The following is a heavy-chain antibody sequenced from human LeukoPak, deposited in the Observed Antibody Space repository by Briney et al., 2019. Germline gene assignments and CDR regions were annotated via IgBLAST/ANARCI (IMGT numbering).Heavy chain of an antibody. Sequence: GGSLRLSCAASGFTFRSYAMNWVRQAPGKGLEWVSAISGSGDSTYYAASVKGRFSISRDNSKNTLYLQMSSLRIEDTAVYYCAKPLWFGESNYYFDYWGQGILVTVSS. CDR3: AKPLWFGESNYYFDY. V-gene: IGHV3-23*01. J-gene: IGHJ4*02. CDR1: GFTFRSYA. CDR2: ISGSGDST. D-gene: IGHD3-10*01.